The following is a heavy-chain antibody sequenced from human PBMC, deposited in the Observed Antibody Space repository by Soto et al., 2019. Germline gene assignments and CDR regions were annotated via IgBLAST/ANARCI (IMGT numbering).Heavy chain of an antibody. CDR2: ISYDGSNK. CDR1: GFTFSSYG. J-gene: IGHJ6*02. Sequence: QSGGSLRLSCAASGFTFSSYGMHWVRQAPGKGLEWVAVISYDGSNKYYADSVKGRFTISRDNSKNTLYLQMNSLRAEGTAVYYCAKDVVVGATTGLGDYYYYYGMDVWGQGTTVTVSS. CDR3: AKDVVVGATTGLGDYYYYYGMDV. D-gene: IGHD1-26*01. V-gene: IGHV3-30*18.